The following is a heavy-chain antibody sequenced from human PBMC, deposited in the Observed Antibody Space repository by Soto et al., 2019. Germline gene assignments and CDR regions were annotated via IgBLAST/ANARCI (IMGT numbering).Heavy chain of an antibody. CDR3: GHLLSYADLDWSFDV. V-gene: IGHV2-5*02. CDR2: ISWDNDK. CDR1: GFSLNTRAAG. J-gene: IGHJ2*01. Sequence: QITLKESGPTLVKPTQTLTLTCTFSGFSLNTRAAGVGWIRQSPGKALEGLALISWDNDKFYRPSLRNRLTITGDTAQSQVVLTLTHVDPVDTAAYYCGHLLSYADLDWSFDVWGPGPLGPCLL. D-gene: IGHD4-17*01.